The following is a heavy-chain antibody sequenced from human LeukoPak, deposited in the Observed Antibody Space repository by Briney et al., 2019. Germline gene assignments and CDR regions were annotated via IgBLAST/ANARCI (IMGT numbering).Heavy chain of an antibody. CDR2: IDHSGST. Sequence: PSETLSLTCTVSGYSISSGYYWGWIRQPPGKGLEWTGSIDHSGSTYYNPSLKSRITISLDTSKNQFPLNLSSVTAAGTAVYYCARDSALAQAVMFDYWGQGTLVTVSS. D-gene: IGHD6-19*01. CDR3: ARDSALAQAVMFDY. V-gene: IGHV4-38-2*02. J-gene: IGHJ4*02. CDR1: GYSISSGYY.